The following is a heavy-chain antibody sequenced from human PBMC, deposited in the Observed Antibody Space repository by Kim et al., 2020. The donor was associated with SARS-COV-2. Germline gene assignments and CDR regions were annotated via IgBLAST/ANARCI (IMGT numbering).Heavy chain of an antibody. V-gene: IGHV4-34*01. D-gene: IGHD1-26*01. CDR2: INHSGST. J-gene: IGHJ6*02. CDR1: GGSFSGYY. Sequence: SETLSLTCAVYGGSFSGYYWSWIRQPPGKGLEWIGEINHSGSTNYNPSLKSRVTISVDTSKNQFSLKLSSVTAADTAVYYCARGRRWVYSGTYYYYYYGMDVWGQGTTVTVSS. CDR3: ARGRRWVYSGTYYYYYYGMDV.